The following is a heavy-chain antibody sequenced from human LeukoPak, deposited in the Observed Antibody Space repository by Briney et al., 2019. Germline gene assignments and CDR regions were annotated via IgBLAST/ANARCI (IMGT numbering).Heavy chain of an antibody. CDR3: ARGYDGAYYYYGMDV. CDR1: GFTFSSYG. D-gene: IGHD3-3*01. J-gene: IGHJ6*02. CDR2: IWYDGSNK. Sequence: GGSLRLSRAASGFTFSSYGMHWVRQAPGKGLEWVAVIWYDGSNKYYADSVKGRFTISRDNSKNTLYLQMNSLRAEDTAVYYCARGYDGAYYYYGMDVWGQGTTVTVSS. V-gene: IGHV3-33*01.